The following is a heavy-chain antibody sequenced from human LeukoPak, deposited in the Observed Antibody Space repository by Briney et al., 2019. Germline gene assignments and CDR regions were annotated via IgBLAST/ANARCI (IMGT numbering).Heavy chain of an antibody. D-gene: IGHD3-22*01. CDR1: GGSISSGSYY. Sequence: SETLSLTCTVSGGSISSGSYYWSWIRQPAGKGLEWIGRIYTSGSTNYNPSLKSRVTISVDTSKNQFSLKLSSVTAADTAVYYCASASVYYYDSGIRSWYYYMDVWGKGTTVTVSS. CDR3: ASASVYYYDSGIRSWYYYMDV. J-gene: IGHJ6*03. V-gene: IGHV4-61*02. CDR2: IYTSGST.